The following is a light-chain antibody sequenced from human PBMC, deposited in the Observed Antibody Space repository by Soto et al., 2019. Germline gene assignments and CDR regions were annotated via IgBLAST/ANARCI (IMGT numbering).Light chain of an antibody. CDR2: EVT. J-gene: IGLJ3*02. CDR3: TSYTTRNTWV. Sequence: QLVLTQPASVSGSPGQSITISCTGTSSDVGRYNYVSWFQHHPGKAPKVMIYEVTNRPSGVSIRFSGSKSGYTASLTISGLQAEDEADYYCTSYTTRNTWVFGGGTQLTVL. V-gene: IGLV2-14*01. CDR1: SSDVGRYNY.